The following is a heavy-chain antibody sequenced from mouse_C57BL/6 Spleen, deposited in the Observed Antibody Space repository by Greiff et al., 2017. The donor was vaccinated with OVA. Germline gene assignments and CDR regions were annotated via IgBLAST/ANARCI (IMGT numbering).Heavy chain of an antibody. CDR3: SRGGGTVVATEYFDY. Sequence: VQLQQSGAELARPGASVKMSCKASGYTFTSYTMHWVKQRPGQGLEWIGYINPSSGYTKYNQKFKDKATLTADKSSSTAYMQLSSLTSEDSAVYYWSRGGGTVVATEYFDYWGQGTTLTVSS. J-gene: IGHJ2*01. V-gene: IGHV1-4*01. CDR2: INPSSGYT. D-gene: IGHD1-1*01. CDR1: GYTFTSYT.